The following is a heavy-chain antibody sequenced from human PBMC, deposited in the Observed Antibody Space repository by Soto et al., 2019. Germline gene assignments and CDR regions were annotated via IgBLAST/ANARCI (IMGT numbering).Heavy chain of an antibody. CDR1: GFTFSSCS. D-gene: IGHD2-2*01. CDR3: TKDLRVPMAGTCYFDL. CDR2: IIASGTTT. V-gene: IGHV3-23*01. Sequence: VQLLESGGGLVQPGGSLRLSCAASGFTFSSCSMGWVRQAPGKGLEWVSAIIASGTTTYYAASVKGRFTISRDNSKNTLYLQMNSLRVGHTAIYYRTKDLRVPMAGTCYFDLWGRGTLVTVSS. J-gene: IGHJ2*01.